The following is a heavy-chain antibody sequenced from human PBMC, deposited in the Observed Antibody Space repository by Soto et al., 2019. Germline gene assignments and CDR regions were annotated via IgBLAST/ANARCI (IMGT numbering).Heavy chain of an antibody. CDR2: ISPGSRYP. D-gene: IGHD2-15*01. CDR1: GFTFGDSY. J-gene: IGHJ5*02. V-gene: IGHV3-11*06. CDR3: VRGGGGGLFDP. Sequence: PGGSLRLSCAGSGFTFGDSYMSWIRQAPGKGLEWLSYISPGSRYPAYADSVKGRFTISRNNAKRSLYLQMMSLTAEDTAIYYCVRGGGGGLFDPWGQGTMVTVSS.